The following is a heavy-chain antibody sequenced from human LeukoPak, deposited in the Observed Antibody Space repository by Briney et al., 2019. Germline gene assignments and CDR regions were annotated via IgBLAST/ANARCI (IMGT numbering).Heavy chain of an antibody. CDR3: ARDGVVYYYDSSGYTRGEYFQH. D-gene: IGHD3-22*01. V-gene: IGHV4-59*01. CDR2: IYYSGST. J-gene: IGHJ1*01. CDR1: GGSISSYY. Sequence: SETLSLTCTVSGGSISSYYWSWIRQPPGKGLEWIGYIYYSGSTNYNPSLKSRVTISVDTSKNQFSLKLSSVTAADTAVYYCARDGVVYYYDSSGYTRGEYFQHWGQGTLVTVPS.